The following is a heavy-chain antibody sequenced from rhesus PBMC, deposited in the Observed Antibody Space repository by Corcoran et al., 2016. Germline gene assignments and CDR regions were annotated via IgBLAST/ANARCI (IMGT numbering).Heavy chain of an antibody. Sequence: QLQLQASGPGLGKPPETLSLTRAVLGGSIRSNYWCCIRPSTATGREQVGRILNNTWATDYNHPLKSRVIISSDTSKNQFSLKLTSMPAADTAVYFCARVRWAGSGSWNDYFDPWGQGVLVTVSS. CDR2: ILNNTWAT. J-gene: IGHJ4*01. CDR1: GGSIRSNY. D-gene: IGHD6-25*01. V-gene: IGHV4-173*01. CDR3: ARVRWAGSGSWNDYFDP.